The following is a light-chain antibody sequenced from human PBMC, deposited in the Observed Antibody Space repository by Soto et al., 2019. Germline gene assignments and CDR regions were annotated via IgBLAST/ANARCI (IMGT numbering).Light chain of an antibody. CDR3: QQGVT. CDR2: GAS. CDR1: QSVSSNY. J-gene: IGKJ4*01. Sequence: EIVLTQSPGTLSLSPGERATLSCRASQSVSSNYLAWYQQKPGQAPRLLIYGASSRATGIPDRFSGSGSGTDFTLTISRLEPEDFAVYYCQQGVTFGGGTKVEIK. V-gene: IGKV3-20*01.